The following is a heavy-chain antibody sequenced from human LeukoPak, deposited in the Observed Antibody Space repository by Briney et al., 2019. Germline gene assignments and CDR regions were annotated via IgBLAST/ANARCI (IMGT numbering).Heavy chain of an antibody. CDR2: MNPNSGNT. D-gene: IGHD2-2*01. CDR1: GDALGRND. J-gene: IGHJ6*02. V-gene: IGHV1-8*01. Sequence: ASETLSFTWSGDALGRNDNNCGRRVTEQGIEWMGWMNPNSGNTGYAQKFQGRVTMTRNTSISTAYMALSSLRSEDPAVYYCARLYQPSARYYYGMDVWGQGTTVTVSS. CDR3: ARLYQPSARYYYGMDV.